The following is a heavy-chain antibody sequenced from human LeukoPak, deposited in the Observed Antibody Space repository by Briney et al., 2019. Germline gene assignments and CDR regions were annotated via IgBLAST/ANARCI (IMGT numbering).Heavy chain of an antibody. CDR1: GFIFSDYY. CDR3: ARGGSGSYYYYHCYMDV. V-gene: IGHV3-11*04. J-gene: IGHJ6*03. CDR2: IKGTGPTT. Sequence: GGSLRLSCAASGFIFSDYYMAWIRQAPGKGLEWISTIKGTGPTTYYADSVKGRFTVSRDNSKNTLYLQVSSLRTEDTAVYYCARGGSGSYYYYHCYMDVWGGGTTVTVSS. D-gene: IGHD1-26*01.